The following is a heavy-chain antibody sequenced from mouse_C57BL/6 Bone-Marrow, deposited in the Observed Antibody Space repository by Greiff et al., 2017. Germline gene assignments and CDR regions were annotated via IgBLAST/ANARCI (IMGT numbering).Heavy chain of an antibody. D-gene: IGHD2-12*01. Sequence: QVQLKESGAELARPGASVKLSCKASGYTFTSYGISWVKQRTGQGLEWIGEIYPRSGNTYYNEKFKGKATLTADKSSSTAYMELRSLTSEDSAVYFCARKRIYDCRYFDYWGQGTTLTVSS. V-gene: IGHV1-81*01. CDR3: ARKRIYDCRYFDY. CDR1: GYTFTSYG. J-gene: IGHJ2*01. CDR2: IYPRSGNT.